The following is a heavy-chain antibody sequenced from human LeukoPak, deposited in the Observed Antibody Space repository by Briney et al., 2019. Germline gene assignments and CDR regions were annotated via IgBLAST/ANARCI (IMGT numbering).Heavy chain of an antibody. CDR3: ALPRWAATGSIWFDP. CDR1: GGSISSSSYY. CDR2: IYYSGST. V-gene: IGHV4-39*01. J-gene: IGHJ5*02. Sequence: SETLSLTCTVSGGSISSSSYYWGWIRQPPGKGLEWIGSIYYSGSTYYNPSLKSRVTISVDTSKNQFSLRLSSVTAADTAVYYCALPRWAATGSIWFDPWGQGSLVTVSS. D-gene: IGHD1-26*01.